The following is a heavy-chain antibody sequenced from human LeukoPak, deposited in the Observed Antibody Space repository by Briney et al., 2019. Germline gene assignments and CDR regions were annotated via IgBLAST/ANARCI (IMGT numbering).Heavy chain of an antibody. D-gene: IGHD3-16*01. Sequence: GGSLRLSCAASGFSFSSYEMNWVRQAPGKGLEWVSYISSSGSTIYYADSVKGRFTISRDNAKNSLYLQMNSLRAEDTAVYYCARASAIGFFDYWGQGTLVTVSS. V-gene: IGHV3-48*03. CDR3: ARASAIGFFDY. J-gene: IGHJ4*02. CDR1: GFSFSSYE. CDR2: ISSSGSTI.